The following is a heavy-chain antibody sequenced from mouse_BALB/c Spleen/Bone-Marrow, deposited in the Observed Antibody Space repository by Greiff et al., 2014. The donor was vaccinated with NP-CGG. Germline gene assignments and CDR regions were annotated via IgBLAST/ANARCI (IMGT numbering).Heavy chain of an antibody. J-gene: IGHJ2*01. V-gene: IGHV14-1*02. CDR1: GFNIKDYY. D-gene: IGHD1-1*01. CDR2: IDPENGNT. CDR3: ARRYGSSFDY. Sequence: VQLQQSGAELVRPGALVKLSCKASGFNIKDYYMHWVIQRPEQGLEWIGWIDPENGNTIYDPKLQGKASITADTSSNTAYLQLSSLTAEDTAVYYCARRYGSSFDYWGQGTTLTVSS.